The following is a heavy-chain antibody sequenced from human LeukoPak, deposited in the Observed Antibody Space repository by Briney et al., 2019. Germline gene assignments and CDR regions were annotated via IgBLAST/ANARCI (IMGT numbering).Heavy chain of an antibody. J-gene: IGHJ5*02. CDR3: ARNYQLYEFYWFDP. V-gene: IGHV1-8*01. CDR2: MSANSDKT. Sequence: ASVKVSCKASGYTFTRYDINWVRQATGQGLEWMGWMSANSDKTGYAQKFQGRVTMTRDTSISTAYMELSRLRSDDTAVYYRARNYQLYEFYWFDPWGQGTLVTVSS. CDR1: GYTFTRYD. D-gene: IGHD2-2*01.